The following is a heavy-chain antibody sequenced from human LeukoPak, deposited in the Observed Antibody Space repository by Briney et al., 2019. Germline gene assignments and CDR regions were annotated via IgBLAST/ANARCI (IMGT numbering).Heavy chain of an antibody. D-gene: IGHD6-19*01. J-gene: IGHJ4*02. Sequence: GGSLRLSRAASGFTFSDHYMDWVRQAPGKGLEWVGRIRNKANSYTTEYAASVKGRFTISRDDSKNSLYLQINSLKIEDTAVYYCARVGSSGWEDYWGQGTLVTVSS. V-gene: IGHV3-72*01. CDR3: ARVGSSGWEDY. CDR1: GFTFSDHY. CDR2: IRNKANSYTT.